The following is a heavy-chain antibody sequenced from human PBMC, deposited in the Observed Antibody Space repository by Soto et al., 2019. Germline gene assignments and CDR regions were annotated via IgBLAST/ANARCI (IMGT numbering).Heavy chain of an antibody. CDR2: VFYLGRT. J-gene: IGHJ4*02. CDR3: ARQGGSGTYYNGLDYFDS. D-gene: IGHD3-10*01. Sequence: SETLSLTCTVSGGAISSSSYHWCWIRQPPGKGLEWIGSVFYLGRTYNNPSLRSRVTMSVDTSKNQFSLNLSSLTVLDTAVYYCARQGGSGTYYNGLDYFDSWGQGTLVTVSS. CDR1: GGAISSSSYH. V-gene: IGHV4-39*01.